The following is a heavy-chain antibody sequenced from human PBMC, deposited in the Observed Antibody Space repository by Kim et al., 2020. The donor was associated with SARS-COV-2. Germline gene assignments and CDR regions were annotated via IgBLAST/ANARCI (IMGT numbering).Heavy chain of an antibody. CDR1: GFTFSSYA. CDR3: AKDVLRITMVRPLFDY. D-gene: IGHD3-10*01. Sequence: GGSLRLSCAASGFTFSSYAMSWVRQAPGKGLEWVSAISGSGGSTYYADSVKGRFTISRDNSKNTLYLQMNSLRAEDTAVYYCAKDVLRITMVRPLFDYWGQGTLVTVSS. J-gene: IGHJ4*02. V-gene: IGHV3-23*01. CDR2: ISGSGGST.